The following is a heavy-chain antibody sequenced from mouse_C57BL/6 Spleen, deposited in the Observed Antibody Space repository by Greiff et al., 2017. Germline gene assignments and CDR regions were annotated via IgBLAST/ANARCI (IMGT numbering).Heavy chain of an antibody. Sequence: DVTLVESEGGLVQPGSSMKLSCTASGFTFSDYYMAWVRQVPEKGLEWVANINYDGSSTYYLDSLKSRFIISRDNAKNILYLQMSSLKSEDTATYYCARTGSYAIDYWGQGTSVTVSS. CDR3: ARTGSYAIDY. V-gene: IGHV5-16*01. D-gene: IGHD4-1*01. CDR2: INYDGSST. CDR1: GFTFSDYY. J-gene: IGHJ4*01.